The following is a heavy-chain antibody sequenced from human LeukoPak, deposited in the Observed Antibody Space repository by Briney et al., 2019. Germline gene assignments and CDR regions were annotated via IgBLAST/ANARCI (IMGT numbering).Heavy chain of an antibody. CDR1: GFTFSSYG. J-gene: IGHJ6*02. CDR3: AKDSRYRIAAAGRNHYYYYYGMDV. V-gene: IGHV3-30*18. D-gene: IGHD6-13*01. CDR2: ISYDGSNK. Sequence: GGSLRLSCAASGFTFSSYGMHWVRQAPGKGLEWVAVISYDGSNKYYADSVKGRFTISRDNSKNTLYLQTNSLRAEDTAVYYCAKDSRYRIAAAGRNHYYYYYGMDVWGQGTTVTVSS.